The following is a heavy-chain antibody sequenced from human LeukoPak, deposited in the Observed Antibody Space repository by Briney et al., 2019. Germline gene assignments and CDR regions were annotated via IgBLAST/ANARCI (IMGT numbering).Heavy chain of an antibody. CDR3: ARQLWTGYDYSAFDF. Sequence: SETLSLTCTVSGVSISKYYWSWIRQPPGKGLEWIGYIYYSGTTKYNPSLKSRVTISVDTSKNQFSLNLSSVTAADTAVYYCARQLWTGYDYSAFDFWGQGTMVTVSS. V-gene: IGHV4-59*08. CDR1: GVSISKYY. J-gene: IGHJ3*01. CDR2: IYYSGTT. D-gene: IGHD5-12*01.